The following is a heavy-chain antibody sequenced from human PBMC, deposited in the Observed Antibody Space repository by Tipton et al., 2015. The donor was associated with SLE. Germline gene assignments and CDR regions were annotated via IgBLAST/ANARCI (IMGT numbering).Heavy chain of an antibody. Sequence: SLRLSCTASGFTFGDYAMSWVRQAPGKGLEWVGFIRSKAYGGTTEYAASVKGRFTISRDDSKSIAYLQMNSLKTEDTAVYYCTRSGGGITIFGGTYFDYWGQGTLVTVSS. J-gene: IGHJ4*02. CDR3: TRSGGGITIFGGTYFDY. D-gene: IGHD3-3*01. V-gene: IGHV3-49*04. CDR2: IRSKAYGGTT. CDR1: GFTFGDYA.